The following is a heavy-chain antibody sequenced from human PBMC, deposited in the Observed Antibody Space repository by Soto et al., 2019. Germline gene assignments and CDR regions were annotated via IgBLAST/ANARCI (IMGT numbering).Heavy chain of an antibody. CDR3: ARLEMGDAFDV. J-gene: IGHJ3*01. CDR2: IYWDDDK. Sequence: QITLKESGPTLVKPTQPLTLTCTFSGFSLSTSGVGVGWIRQPPGKALEWLALIYWDDDKRYSPSLKSRLTITKDTSKNQVVLTMTNMDPVDTATYYCARLEMGDAFDVWGQGTMVIVSS. V-gene: IGHV2-5*02. D-gene: IGHD4-17*01. CDR1: GFSLSTSGVG.